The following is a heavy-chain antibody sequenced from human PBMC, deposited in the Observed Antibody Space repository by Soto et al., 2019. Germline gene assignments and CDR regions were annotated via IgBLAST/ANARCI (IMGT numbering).Heavy chain of an antibody. CDR2: ISFDGSNK. CDR3: ARGPSSLTRFDY. CDR1: GFTFSSYA. J-gene: IGHJ4*02. Sequence: PGGSLRLSCAASGFTFSSYATKWVRQAPGKGLEWVAVISFDGSNKYYADSVKGRFTISRDNSKNTLYLQMNSLRAEDTAVYFCARGPSSLTRFDYWGQGTLVTVSS. V-gene: IGHV3-30-3*01. D-gene: IGHD2-2*01.